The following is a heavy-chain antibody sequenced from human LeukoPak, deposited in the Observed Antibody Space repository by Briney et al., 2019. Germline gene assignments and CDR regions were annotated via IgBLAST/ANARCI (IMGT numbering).Heavy chain of an antibody. CDR3: ARERIAARVGLFDY. D-gene: IGHD6-6*01. Sequence: PSETLSLTCTVSGYSISSGYYWGWIRQPPGKGLEWIGSIYHSGSTYYNPSLKSRVTISVDTSKNQFSLKLSSVTAADTAVYYCARERIAARVGLFDYWGQGTLVTVSS. CDR1: GYSISSGYY. J-gene: IGHJ4*02. CDR2: IYHSGST. V-gene: IGHV4-38-2*02.